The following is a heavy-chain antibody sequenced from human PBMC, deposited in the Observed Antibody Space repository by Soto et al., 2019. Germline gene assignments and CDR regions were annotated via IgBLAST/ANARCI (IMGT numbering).Heavy chain of an antibody. V-gene: IGHV4-39*01. CDR1: GDSLSSRSYY. D-gene: IGHD1-26*01. J-gene: IGHJ4*01. CDR3: ARTLPTGRYLNY. CDR2: MYYSGNT. Sequence: SETLSLTCTVSGDSLSSRSYYWCWIRQPPGKGLEWIGTMYYSGNTYYTPSLQSRVTMSVDTSKNQFSLKLSSVTAADTAVYYCARTLPTGRYLNYWGNGTLVTVPS.